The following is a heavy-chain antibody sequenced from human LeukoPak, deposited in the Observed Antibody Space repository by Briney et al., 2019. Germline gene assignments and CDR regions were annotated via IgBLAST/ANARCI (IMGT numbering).Heavy chain of an antibody. V-gene: IGHV1-2*06. CDR2: INPDSGVT. D-gene: IGHD4-23*01. CDR1: GYTFTAYY. CDR3: ATNSRTDFDY. J-gene: IGHJ4*02. Sequence: ASVKVSCKASGYTFTAYYMHWVRQAPGQGLEWTGRINPDSGVTNYAQKFQGRVTMTRDTSISTAYMELSGLRSDDTAVYYCATNSRTDFDYWGQGALVTVSS.